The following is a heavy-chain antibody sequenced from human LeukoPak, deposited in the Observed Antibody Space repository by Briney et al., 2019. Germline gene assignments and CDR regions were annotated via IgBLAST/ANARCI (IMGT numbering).Heavy chain of an antibody. CDR2: ITDYNGNT. V-gene: IGHV1-18*01. CDR3: ARGNLADELLDY. Sequence: ASVTVSCKASGYTFTSYGISWVRQAPGQGLEWMGWITDYNGNTNYAQKLQDRVTMTTDTSTSTAYMELRSLRSDDTAVYYCARGNLADELLDYWGQGTLVTVSS. CDR1: GYTFTSYG. D-gene: IGHD1-14*01. J-gene: IGHJ4*02.